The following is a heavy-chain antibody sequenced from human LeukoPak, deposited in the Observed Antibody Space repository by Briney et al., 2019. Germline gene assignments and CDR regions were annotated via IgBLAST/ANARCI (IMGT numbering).Heavy chain of an antibody. CDR3: ARHGNSGWYSWFDP. D-gene: IGHD6-19*01. Sequence: PSETLSLTCTVSGGSISSSTYYWGWIRQPPGKGLVWIGNIYYSGSTYYSPSLKSRVTISVDTSKNQFSLKLSSVTAADTAVYYCARHGNSGWYSWFDPWGQGTLVTVSS. CDR1: GGSISSSTYY. CDR2: IYYSGST. V-gene: IGHV4-39*01. J-gene: IGHJ5*02.